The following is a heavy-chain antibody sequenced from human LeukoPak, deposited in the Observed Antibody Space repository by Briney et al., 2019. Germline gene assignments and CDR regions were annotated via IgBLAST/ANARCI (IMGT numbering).Heavy chain of an antibody. J-gene: IGHJ6*03. V-gene: IGHV3-7*01. CDR3: ARAGYCTSNSCYSPNFYYMDV. Sequence: GGSLRLSCAASGFTFRSYRMSWVRQAPGKGLEWVANIKEDANEEYYVDSVRGRFIISRDNAKNSLFLQMYSLRADDTAVYYCARAGYCTSNSCYSPNFYYMDVWGKRTTVAVSS. D-gene: IGHD2-2*01. CDR1: GFTFRSYR. CDR2: IKEDANEE.